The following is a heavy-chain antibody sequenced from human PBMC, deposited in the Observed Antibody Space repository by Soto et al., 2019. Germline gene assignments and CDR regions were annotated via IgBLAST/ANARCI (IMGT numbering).Heavy chain of an antibody. J-gene: IGHJ4*02. Sequence: QVQLVESGGGVVQPGRSLRLSCEASGFTVSSYGMHWVRQAPGKGLEWVAVISYDGSNKYYADSVRGRFTISRDNSKNALYLRMNSLRAEDTAVYYCAKEGNRPRIKTRISYYLDYWGQGTLVTVSS. V-gene: IGHV3-30*18. CDR2: ISYDGSNK. CDR1: GFTVSSYG. D-gene: IGHD1-20*01. CDR3: AKEGNRPRIKTRISYYLDY.